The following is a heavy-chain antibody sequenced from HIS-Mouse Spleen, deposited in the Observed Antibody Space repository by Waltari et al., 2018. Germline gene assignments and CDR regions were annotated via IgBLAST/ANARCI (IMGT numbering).Heavy chain of an antibody. Sequence: QLQLQESGPGLVKPSETLSLTCTVSGGSISSSRYYGGRIRQPPGKGLEWIGSIYYSGSTYYNPSLKSRVTISVDTSKNQFSLKLSSVTAADTAVYYCAREIPYSSSWYDWYFDLWGRGTLVTVSS. CDR2: IYYSGST. CDR3: AREIPYSSSWYDWYFDL. J-gene: IGHJ2*01. D-gene: IGHD6-13*01. V-gene: IGHV4-39*07. CDR1: GGSISSSRYY.